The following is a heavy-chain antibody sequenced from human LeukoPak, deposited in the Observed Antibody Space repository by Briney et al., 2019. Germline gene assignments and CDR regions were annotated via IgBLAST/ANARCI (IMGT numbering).Heavy chain of an antibody. CDR1: GDSINNYY. D-gene: IGHD2-15*01. J-gene: IGHJ5*02. CDR2: TFTSGST. Sequence: SETLSLTCTVSGDSINNYYWSWIRQPAGKGLEWIGRTFTSGSTNYNPSLKSRVTMSVDTSKNQFSLKLSSVTAADTAVYYCARHSRYCSGGSCRNWFDPWGQGTLVTVSS. V-gene: IGHV4-4*07. CDR3: ARHSRYCSGGSCRNWFDP.